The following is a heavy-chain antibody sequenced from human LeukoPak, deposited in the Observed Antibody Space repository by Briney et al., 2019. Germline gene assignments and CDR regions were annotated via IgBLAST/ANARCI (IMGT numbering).Heavy chain of an antibody. J-gene: IGHJ4*02. D-gene: IGHD5-12*01. CDR1: GFTFSRYG. CDR3: ARTSGYDRNFDY. CDR2: IRYDGSNR. Sequence: PGGSLRLSCGTSGFTFSRYGMHWVRQAPGKGLEWVAFIRYDGSNRYYADSVKGRFTISRGNADNSLFLQMNSLRAEDTAVYYCARTSGYDRNFDYWGQGTLVTVSS. V-gene: IGHV3-30*02.